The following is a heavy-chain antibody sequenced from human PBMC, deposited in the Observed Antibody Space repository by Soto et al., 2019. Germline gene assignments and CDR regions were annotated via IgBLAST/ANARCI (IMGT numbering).Heavy chain of an antibody. CDR1: GGSISNYY. V-gene: IGHV4-59*08. J-gene: IGHJ5*02. CDR3: ARKRSVAGGFDP. CDR2: IYHSGST. D-gene: IGHD6-19*01. Sequence: PSETLSLTCNVSGGSISNYYWTWIRQPPGKGLEWIGSIYHSGSTYYNPSLKSRVTISVDTSKNQFSLKLSSVTAADTAVYYCARKRSVAGGFDPWGQGTLVTVSS.